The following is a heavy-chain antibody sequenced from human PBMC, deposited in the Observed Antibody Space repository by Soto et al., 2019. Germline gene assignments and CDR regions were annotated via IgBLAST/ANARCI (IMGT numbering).Heavy chain of an antibody. CDR2: IIPLFRRT. V-gene: IGHV1-69*01. Sequence: QVQLVQSGAEVKRPGSSVKVSCKASGDMFRNSAFTWVRQAPGQGLEWMGAIIPLFRRTNVAQKFQGRITLTADESTTNVYMELTSLTSEDTSVYYCARARLSNGDPNIYFFYGLDVWGQGTTVTVTS. D-gene: IGHD6-6*01. J-gene: IGHJ6*02. CDR3: ARARLSNGDPNIYFFYGLDV. CDR1: GDMFRNSA.